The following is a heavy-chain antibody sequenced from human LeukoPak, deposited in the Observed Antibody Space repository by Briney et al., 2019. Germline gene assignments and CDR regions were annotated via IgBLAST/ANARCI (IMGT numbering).Heavy chain of an antibody. V-gene: IGHV4-34*01. J-gene: IGHJ6*03. Sequence: SETLSLTCAVYGGSFSGYYWSWIRQPPGKGLEWIGKINHSGSTNYNPSLKSRVTISVDTSKNQFSLKLSSVTAADTAVYYCARGLPGNYYYYYMDVWGKGTTVTVSS. D-gene: IGHD3-10*01. CDR1: GGSFSGYY. CDR2: INHSGST. CDR3: ARGLPGNYYYYYMDV.